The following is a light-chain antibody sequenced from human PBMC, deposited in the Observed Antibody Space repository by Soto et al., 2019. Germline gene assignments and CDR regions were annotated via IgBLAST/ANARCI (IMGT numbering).Light chain of an antibody. V-gene: IGLV2-14*01. CDR2: DVS. J-gene: IGLJ1*01. Sequence: QSALTQPPSVSGSPGQSITISCTGTSSDVGGYNYVYWYQQHPGKAPKLMIYDVSDRPSGVSNRFSGSKSGNTASLTISGLHAEEDADYYCSSYTSTSTYVFGTGTKLTVL. CDR3: SSYTSTSTYV. CDR1: SSDVGGYNY.